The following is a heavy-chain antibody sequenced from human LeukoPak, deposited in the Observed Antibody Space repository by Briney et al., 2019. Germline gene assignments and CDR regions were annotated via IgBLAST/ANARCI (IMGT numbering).Heavy chain of an antibody. CDR2: ISWNSGSI. J-gene: IGHJ5*02. CDR1: GSTFDDYA. CDR3: AKDLSGVLLWFGEFDP. V-gene: IGHV3-9*01. D-gene: IGHD3-10*01. Sequence: PGGSLRLSCAASGSTFDDYAMHWVRQAPGKGLEWVSGISWNSGSIGYADSVKGRFTISRDNAKNSLYLQMNSLRAEDTALYYCAKDLSGVLLWFGEFDPWGQGTLVTVSS.